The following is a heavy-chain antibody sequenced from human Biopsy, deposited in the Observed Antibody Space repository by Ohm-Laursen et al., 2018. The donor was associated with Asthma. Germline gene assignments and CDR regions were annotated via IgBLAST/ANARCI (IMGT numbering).Heavy chain of an antibody. Sequence: SLRLSCAASGITLSSFSMNWVRQAPGRSLEWVSYISSSSSPIYYADSVKGRFTISRDNAKNSLFLQMNSLGAEDTAVYYCARLIPGNSDYWGQGTLVTVSS. CDR2: ISSSSSPI. CDR1: GITLSSFS. D-gene: IGHD2-21*01. V-gene: IGHV3-48*01. J-gene: IGHJ4*02. CDR3: ARLIPGNSDY.